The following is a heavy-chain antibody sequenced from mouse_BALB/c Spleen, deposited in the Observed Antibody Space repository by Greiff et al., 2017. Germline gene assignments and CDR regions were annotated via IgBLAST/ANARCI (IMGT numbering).Heavy chain of an antibody. CDR3: VRDERDYAMDY. CDR1: GFSLTSYD. Sequence: VQRVASGPGLVAPSQSLSITCTVSGFSLTSYDISWIRQPPGKGLEWLGVIWTGGGTNYNSAFMSRLSISKDNSKSQVFLKMNSLQTDDTAIYYCVRDERDYAMDYWGQGTSVTVSS. V-gene: IGHV2-9-2*01. J-gene: IGHJ4*01. CDR2: IWTGGGT.